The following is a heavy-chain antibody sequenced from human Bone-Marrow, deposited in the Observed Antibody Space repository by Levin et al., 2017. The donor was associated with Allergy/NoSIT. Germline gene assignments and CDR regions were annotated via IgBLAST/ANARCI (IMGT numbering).Heavy chain of an antibody. Sequence: LSLTCAASGFTFVDSWMNWVRQAPGKGLEWVGRITSKAAGEIKDYAAPVKVRFSISKANSKATVYLQMNSLKREDTAVYYCLVGARGWGQGTLVTVSS. J-gene: IGHJ4*02. V-gene: IGHV3-15*07. CDR2: ITSKAAGEIK. D-gene: IGHD1-26*01. CDR1: GFTFVDSW. CDR3: LVGARG.